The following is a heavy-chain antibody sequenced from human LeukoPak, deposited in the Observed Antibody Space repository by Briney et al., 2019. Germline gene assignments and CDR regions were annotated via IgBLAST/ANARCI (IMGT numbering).Heavy chain of an antibody. CDR3: ARAGWNSVFDY. CDR1: GGSISSGDYY. Sequence: SQTLSLTCTVSGGSISSGDYYWSWIRQPPGKGLEWIGYIYYSGSTYYNPSLKSRVTISVDTSNNQFSLKLSSVTAADTAVYYCARAGWNSVFDYWGQGTLVTVSS. J-gene: IGHJ4*02. V-gene: IGHV4-30-4*08. CDR2: IYYSGST. D-gene: IGHD1-7*01.